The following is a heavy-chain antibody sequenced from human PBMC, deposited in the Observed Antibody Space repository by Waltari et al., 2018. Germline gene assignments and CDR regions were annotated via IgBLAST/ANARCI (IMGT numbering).Heavy chain of an antibody. D-gene: IGHD6-19*01. CDR2: IIPILGIA. CDR1: GGTFSSYA. J-gene: IGHJ5*02. CDR3: ARDESGIAVAGNWFDP. V-gene: IGHV1-69*04. Sequence: QVQLVQSGAEVKKPGSSVKVSCKASGGTFSSYAISWVRQAPGQGLEWMGGIIPILGIANDAQKFQGRVTITADESTSTAYMELSSLRSEDTAVYYCARDESGIAVAGNWFDPWGQGTLVTVSS.